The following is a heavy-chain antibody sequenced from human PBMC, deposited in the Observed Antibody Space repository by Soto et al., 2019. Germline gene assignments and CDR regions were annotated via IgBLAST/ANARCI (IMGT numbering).Heavy chain of an antibody. CDR2: IYYSGST. J-gene: IGHJ4*02. CDR1: GGSISSGDYY. CDR3: ARAGGYSGYDVDY. V-gene: IGHV4-30-4*01. D-gene: IGHD5-12*01. Sequence: QVQLQESGPGLVKPSQTLSLTCTVSGGSISSGDYYWSWIRQPPGKGLEWIGYIYYSGSTYYNPSLKSRVTISVDTSKNQFSLKLSSVTAADTAVYYGARAGGYSGYDVDYWGQGTLVTVSS.